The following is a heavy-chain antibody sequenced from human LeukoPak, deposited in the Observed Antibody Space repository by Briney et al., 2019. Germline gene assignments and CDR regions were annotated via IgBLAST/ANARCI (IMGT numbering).Heavy chain of an antibody. CDR3: ARTNCSSTSCYAGCDY. V-gene: IGHV4-34*01. CDR1: GGSFSGYY. Sequence: SETLSLTCAVYGGSFSGYYWSWIRQPPGKGLEWIGEINHSGSTNYNPSLKSRVTISVDTPKNQFSLKLSSVTAADTAVYYCARTNCSSTSCYAGCDYWGQGTLVTVSS. CDR2: INHSGST. D-gene: IGHD2-2*01. J-gene: IGHJ4*02.